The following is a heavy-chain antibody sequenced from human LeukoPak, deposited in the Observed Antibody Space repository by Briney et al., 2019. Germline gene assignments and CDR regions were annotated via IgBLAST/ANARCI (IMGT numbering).Heavy chain of an antibody. D-gene: IGHD1-26*01. CDR3: ARLYPGLLFDY. CDR1: GGSISSSNW. CDR2: IYHSGST. Sequence: KASETLSLTCAVSGGSISSSNWWSWVRQPPGKGLEWIGEIYHSGSTNYNPSLKSRVTIPVDKSKNQFSLKLSSVTAADTAVYYCARLYPGLLFDYWGQGTLVTVSS. V-gene: IGHV4-4*02. J-gene: IGHJ4*02.